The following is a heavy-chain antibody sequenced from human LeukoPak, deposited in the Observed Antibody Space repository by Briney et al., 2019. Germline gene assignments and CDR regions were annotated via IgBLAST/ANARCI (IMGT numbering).Heavy chain of an antibody. J-gene: IGHJ4*02. CDR1: GYTFTSYY. CDR2: INPSGGST. CDR3: ARERIIQWLAKTGTLAY. V-gene: IGHV1-46*01. D-gene: IGHD6-19*01. Sequence: ASVKVSCKASGYTFTSYYMHWVRHAPGQGLEWMGIINPSGGSTSYAQKFQGRVTMTRDTSTSTVYMELSSLRSEDTDVYYCARERIIQWLAKTGTLAYWGQGTLVTVSS.